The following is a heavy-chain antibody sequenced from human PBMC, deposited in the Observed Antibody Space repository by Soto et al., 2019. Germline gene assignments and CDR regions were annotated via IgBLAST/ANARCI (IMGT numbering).Heavy chain of an antibody. V-gene: IGHV1-69*12. CDR2: IIPMFGAS. J-gene: IGHJ6*02. CDR3: ARDPKDPETYYCGLDV. CDR1: GDTFSSYA. Sequence: QVQLVQSGAEVKKPGSSVKVSCKASGDTFSSYAISWVRQAPGQGLEWMGGIIPMFGASTYAQKFQARVTFTADESTATADMELSSLRSDDTAVHYCARDPKDPETYYCGLDVWGQGTTVTVSS.